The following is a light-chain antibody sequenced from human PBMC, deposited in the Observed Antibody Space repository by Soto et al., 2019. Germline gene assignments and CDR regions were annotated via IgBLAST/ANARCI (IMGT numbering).Light chain of an antibody. J-gene: IGKJ4*01. CDR1: QSISSY. Sequence: DIQMTQSPSSLSASVGDRVTITCRASQSISSYLNWYQQKPGKAPKLLIYAASSLQSGAPSRFSGGGSGTDFTLTISSLQPEAFATYYCQQSYSTLTFGGGTKVEIK. CDR3: QQSYSTLT. V-gene: IGKV1-39*01. CDR2: AAS.